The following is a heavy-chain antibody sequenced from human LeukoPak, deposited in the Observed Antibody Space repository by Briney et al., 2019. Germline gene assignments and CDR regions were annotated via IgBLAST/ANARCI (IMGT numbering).Heavy chain of an antibody. Sequence: GGSLRLSCAASGFTFRNAWMHWVRQAPGKGLVWVSRISGDGTGTNYADSVRGRFTISRDNAKNTLYLQMTPLRAEDTAVYYCARDHQWGVDPWGQGTLVTVSS. CDR3: ARDHQWGVDP. CDR2: ISGDGTGT. V-gene: IGHV3-74*01. CDR1: GFTFRNAW. D-gene: IGHD1-26*01. J-gene: IGHJ5*02.